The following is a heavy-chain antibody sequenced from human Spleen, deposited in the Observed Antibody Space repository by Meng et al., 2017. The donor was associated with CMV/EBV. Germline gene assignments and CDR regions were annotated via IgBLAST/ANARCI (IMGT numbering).Heavy chain of an antibody. D-gene: IGHD2-2*01. Sequence: GSLRLSCTVSGGSVSSGTYYWTWIRQPPGKGLEWIGYIYYTGTTNYNPSLKSRVTISTDTSKKQFSLKLTSVTAADTAVYYCARGGWRTMPAPADYWGQGTLVTVSS. CDR3: ARGGWRTMPAPADY. CDR1: GGSVSSGTYY. J-gene: IGHJ4*02. CDR2: IYYTGTT. V-gene: IGHV4-61*01.